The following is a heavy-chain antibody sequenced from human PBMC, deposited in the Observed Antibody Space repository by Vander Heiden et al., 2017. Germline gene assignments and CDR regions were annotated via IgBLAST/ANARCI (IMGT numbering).Heavy chain of an antibody. CDR2: ISGSGDST. Sequence: EVQLLESGGGLVQPGGSLRLSCAASGFTFRSYAMSWVRQAPGKGLELVSAISGSGDSTYYADSVKGRFTISRDNSKNTLYLQMNSLRAEDTAVYYCAKAAILGGYYYYGMDVWGQGTTVTVSS. CDR3: AKAAILGGYYYYGMDV. CDR1: GFTFRSYA. V-gene: IGHV3-23*01. J-gene: IGHJ6*02.